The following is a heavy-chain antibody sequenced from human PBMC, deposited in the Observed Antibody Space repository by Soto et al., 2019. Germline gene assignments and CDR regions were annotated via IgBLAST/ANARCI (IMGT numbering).Heavy chain of an antibody. CDR3: ARTSTNWFDP. CDR1: GYNFDIYW. V-gene: IGHV5-51*01. Sequence: LGESLKISCKGSGYNFDIYWIGWVRQMPEKGLEWMGMIYPADSNTRYSPSFQGQVTISADKSISTAYLQWSSLKASDTAIYYCARTSTNWFDPWGQGTLVTVSS. J-gene: IGHJ5*02. CDR2: IYPADSNT. D-gene: IGHD4-17*01.